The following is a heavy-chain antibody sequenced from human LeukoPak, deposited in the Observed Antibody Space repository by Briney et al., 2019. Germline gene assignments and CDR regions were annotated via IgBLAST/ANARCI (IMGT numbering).Heavy chain of an antibody. V-gene: IGHV3-23*01. CDR3: AKDPHRSRESCPPQPGFHY. J-gene: IGHJ4*02. CDR2: TSNTGGST. CDR1: GFTFDNYA. Sequence: GGSLRLSCAASGFTFDNYAMTWIRQAPGRGLDWVSTTSNTGGSTYYADSVKGRFTISRDNSKNTLYLQMNSLRAAPTSVYYCAKDPHRSRESCPPQPGFHYWGQGTLVTVSS. D-gene: IGHD2-15*01.